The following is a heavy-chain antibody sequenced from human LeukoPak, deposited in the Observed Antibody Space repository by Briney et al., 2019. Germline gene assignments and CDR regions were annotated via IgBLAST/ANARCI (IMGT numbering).Heavy chain of an antibody. J-gene: IGHJ4*02. Sequence: GGSLRLSCAASGFTFSSYAMSWVRQAPGKGLEWVSAISGSGGSTYYADSVMGRFTISRDNSKNTLYLQMNSLRAEDTAVYYCAPRGGDYGDYYGYYFDYWGQGTLVTVSS. CDR3: APRGGDYGDYYGYYFDY. CDR2: ISGSGGST. D-gene: IGHD4-17*01. CDR1: GFTFSSYA. V-gene: IGHV3-23*01.